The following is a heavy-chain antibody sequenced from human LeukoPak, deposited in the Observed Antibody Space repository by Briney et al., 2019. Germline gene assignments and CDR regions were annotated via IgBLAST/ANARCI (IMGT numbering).Heavy chain of an antibody. CDR3: ARSDTSNYYVDY. CDR2: IYSSGST. CDR1: GGSISSGGYC. Sequence: SETLSLTCTVSGGSISSGGYCWSWIRQYPGKGLEWIGYIYSSGSTYYNPSLKSRVTISVDPSKDQFSLKLSSVTAADTAVYYCARSDTSNYYVDYWGQGTLITVSS. J-gene: IGHJ4*02. D-gene: IGHD3-9*01. V-gene: IGHV4-31*03.